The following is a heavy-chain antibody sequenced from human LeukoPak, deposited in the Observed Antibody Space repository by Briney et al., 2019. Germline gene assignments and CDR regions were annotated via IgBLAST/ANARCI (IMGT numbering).Heavy chain of an antibody. CDR3: VKDPGYSSSWYFDY. CDR2: ISSNGGST. V-gene: IGHV3-64D*06. CDR1: RFTFSSYA. D-gene: IGHD6-13*01. J-gene: IGHJ4*02. Sequence: GGSLRLSCSASRFTFSSYAMHWVRQAPGKGLEYVLAISSNGGSTYYADSVKGRFTISRDNSKNTLYLQMSSLRAEDTAVYYCVKDPGYSSSWYFDYWGQGTLVTVSS.